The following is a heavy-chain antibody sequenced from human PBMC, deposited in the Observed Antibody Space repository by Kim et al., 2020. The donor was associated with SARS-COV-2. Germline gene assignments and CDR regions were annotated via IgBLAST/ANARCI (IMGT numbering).Heavy chain of an antibody. CDR2: FDPEDGET. V-gene: IGHV1-24*01. CDR1: GYTLTELS. CDR3: ATGVVVAATPSYYFDY. J-gene: IGHJ4*02. D-gene: IGHD2-15*01. Sequence: ASVKVSCKVSGYTLTELSMHWVRQAPGKGLEWMGGFDPEDGETIYAQKFQGRVTMTEDTSTDTAYMELSSLRSEDTAVYYCATGVVVAATPSYYFDYWGQGTLVTVSS.